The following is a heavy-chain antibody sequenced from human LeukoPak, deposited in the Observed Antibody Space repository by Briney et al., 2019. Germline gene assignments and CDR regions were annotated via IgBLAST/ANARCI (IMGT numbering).Heavy chain of an antibody. CDR2: TYYRSRWYK. J-gene: IGHJ4*02. V-gene: IGHV6-1*01. D-gene: IGHD6-19*01. CDR3: AREKEGSSGWYLVDY. CDR1: GDSVSNNRAA. Sequence: SQTLSLTCAISGDSVSNNRAAWNWIRQSPSRGLEWLGRTYYRSRWYKDYAVSVKSRITINPDTSKNQFSLQLNSVTPEDTAVYYCAREKEGSSGWYLVDYWGQGTLVTVSS.